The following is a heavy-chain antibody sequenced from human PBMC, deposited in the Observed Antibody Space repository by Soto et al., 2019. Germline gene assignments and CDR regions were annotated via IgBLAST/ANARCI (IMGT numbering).Heavy chain of an antibody. CDR1: GGSFSGYY. J-gene: IGHJ6*02. V-gene: IGHV4-34*01. CDR3: ARSYYYGSGSDYAQYYYYGMDV. Sequence: QVQLQQWGAGLLKPTETLSLTCAVYGGSFSGYYWSWIRQPPGKGLEWIGEINHSGSTNYNPSLKSRVTISVDTSKNHFSLKLSSVTAGDTPVYYCARSYYYGSGSDYAQYYYYGMDVWGQGTTVTVSS. CDR2: INHSGST. D-gene: IGHD3-10*01.